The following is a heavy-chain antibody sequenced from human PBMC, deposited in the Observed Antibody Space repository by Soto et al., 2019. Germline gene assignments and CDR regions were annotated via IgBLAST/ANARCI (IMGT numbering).Heavy chain of an antibody. J-gene: IGHJ4*02. CDR2: INPSGGST. CDR1: GYTFTSYY. CDR3: ARHRFNYYDNTVYYYFDY. D-gene: IGHD3-22*01. Sequence: ASVKVSCKASGYTFTSYYMHWVRHAPGQGLEWMGIINPSGGSTIYAQKFQGRVTMTTDTSRNTDYIELRRLKSDDTAVYYCARHRFNYYDNTVYYYFDYWGQGTLVTVSS. V-gene: IGHV1-46*01.